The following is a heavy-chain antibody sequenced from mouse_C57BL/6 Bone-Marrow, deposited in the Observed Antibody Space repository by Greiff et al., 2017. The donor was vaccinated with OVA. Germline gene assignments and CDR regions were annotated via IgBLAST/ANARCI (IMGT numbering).Heavy chain of an antibody. CDR3: ARRGNYAPFDY. V-gene: IGHV5-15*01. J-gene: IGHJ2*01. CDR1: GFTFSDYG. D-gene: IGHD1-1*02. CDR2: ISNLAYSI. Sequence: EVKLVESGGGLVQPGGSLKLSCAASGFTFSDYGMAWVRQAPRQGPEWVAFISNLAYSIYYADTVTGRFTISRENAKNTLYLEMSRLRSEDTAMEYCARRGNYAPFDYWGQGTTLTVSA.